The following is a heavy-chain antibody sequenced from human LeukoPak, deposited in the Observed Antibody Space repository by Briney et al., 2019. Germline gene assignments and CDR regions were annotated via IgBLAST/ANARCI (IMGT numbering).Heavy chain of an antibody. CDR3: AKTPGDSSGYYYYYYYMDV. CDR1: GFTLSIYG. V-gene: IGHV3-30*02. D-gene: IGHD3-22*01. CDR2: IENDASEK. J-gene: IGHJ6*03. Sequence: PGGSLRLSCAASGFTLSIYGMHWVRQAPGKGLEWVAFIENDASEKKYVDSVKGRFTISRDNSKNTLYLQMNSLRAEDTAVYYCAKTPGDSSGYYYYYYYMDVWGKGTTVTVSS.